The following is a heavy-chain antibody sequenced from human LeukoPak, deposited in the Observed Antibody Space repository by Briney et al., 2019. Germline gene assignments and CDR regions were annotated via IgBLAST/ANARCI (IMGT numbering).Heavy chain of an antibody. CDR1: GFTFTSYA. J-gene: IGHJ4*02. CDR3: APWPYSSGWYVPADSFVDFDF. D-gene: IGHD6-19*01. Sequence: GGSLRLSCAASGFTFTSYAMSWVRQAPGKGLEWVSAISGSGTSTYYADSVKGRFTISRDNSKNTLYLQMNSLRAEDTAVYYCAPWPYSSGWYVPADSFVDFDFWGQGTLVTVSS. CDR2: ISGSGTST. V-gene: IGHV3-23*01.